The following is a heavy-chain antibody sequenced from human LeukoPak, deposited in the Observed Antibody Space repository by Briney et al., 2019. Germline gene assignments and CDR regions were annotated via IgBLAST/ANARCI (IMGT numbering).Heavy chain of an antibody. CDR2: IYYSGST. V-gene: IGHV4-59*08. Sequence: PSETLSLTCTVSGGSMSSYYWSWIRQPPGKGLEWIGYIYYSGSTKYNPSLKSRVTISVDTSKNQFSLKLSSVTAPDTAVYYCARGARAGYNLEPFDYWGQGTLVTVSS. D-gene: IGHD5-24*01. CDR1: GGSMSSYY. J-gene: IGHJ4*02. CDR3: ARGARAGYNLEPFDY.